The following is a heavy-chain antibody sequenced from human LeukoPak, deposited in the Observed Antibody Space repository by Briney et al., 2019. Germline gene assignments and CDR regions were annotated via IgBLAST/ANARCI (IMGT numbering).Heavy chain of an antibody. V-gene: IGHV3-21*01. Sequence: NPGGSLRLSCAASGFTFSSYSMNWVRQAPGKGLERVSSISGSSSYIYYADSVKGRFTISRDNAKNSLYLQMNSLRAEDTAVYYCARGLYCSSTSCYDYYYYYGMDVWGQGTTVTVSS. J-gene: IGHJ6*02. D-gene: IGHD2-2*01. CDR2: ISGSSSYI. CDR3: ARGLYCSSTSCYDYYYYYGMDV. CDR1: GFTFSSYS.